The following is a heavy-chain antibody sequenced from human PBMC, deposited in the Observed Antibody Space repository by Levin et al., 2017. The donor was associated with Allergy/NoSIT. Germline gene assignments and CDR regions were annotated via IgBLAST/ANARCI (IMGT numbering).Heavy chain of an antibody. Sequence: KVSCKGSGYSFATYWIAWVRQMPGKGLECMGIIYPGDSDTRYSPSFQGHVTISADESINTAYLQWSSLKASDTAMYYCTRRSSAWSFDYWGQGTLVTVSS. J-gene: IGHJ4*02. CDR1: GYSFATYW. V-gene: IGHV5-51*01. CDR2: IYPGDSDT. D-gene: IGHD6-19*01. CDR3: TRRSSAWSFDY.